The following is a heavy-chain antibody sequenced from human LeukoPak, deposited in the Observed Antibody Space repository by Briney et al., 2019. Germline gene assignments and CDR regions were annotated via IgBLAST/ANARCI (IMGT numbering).Heavy chain of an antibody. V-gene: IGHV4-59*12. CDR3: ARGRIVSSGSYGY. Sequence: SETLSLTCTVSGGSISPYFWSWIRQPPGRGLEWIGYIYYSGSTGYNPSLKSRVTISVDTSKNQFSLKLSSVTAADTAVYYFARGRIVSSGSYGYWGQGTLVTVSS. CDR2: IYYSGST. J-gene: IGHJ4*02. D-gene: IGHD1-26*01. CDR1: GGSISPYF.